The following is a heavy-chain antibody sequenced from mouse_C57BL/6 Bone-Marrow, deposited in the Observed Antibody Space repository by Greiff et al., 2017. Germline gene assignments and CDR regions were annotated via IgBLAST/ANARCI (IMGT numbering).Heavy chain of an antibody. Sequence: QVQLQQPGAELVKPGASVKVSCKASGYTFTSYWMHWVKQRPGQGLEWIGRIHPSDSDTNYNQKFKGKATLTVDKSSSTAYMQLISLTSEDSAVYYCAITASRGRCFDYWGQGTTLTVSS. CDR3: AITASRGRCFDY. D-gene: IGHD1-1*01. CDR2: IHPSDSDT. J-gene: IGHJ2*01. V-gene: IGHV1-74*01. CDR1: GYTFTSYW.